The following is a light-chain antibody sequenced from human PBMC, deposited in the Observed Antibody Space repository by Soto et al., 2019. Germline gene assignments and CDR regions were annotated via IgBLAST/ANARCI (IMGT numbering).Light chain of an antibody. CDR2: GTS. V-gene: IGKV3-20*01. CDR3: QHYGSSPRT. CDR1: QSVSSNY. Sequence: EIVLTQSPGTLSLSPGEPAIFSCRVSQSVSSNYLAWYQQKPGQAPRLLIYGTSSRATGIPDRFSGSGSGTDFTLTISRLEPEDFALYYCQHYGSSPRTFGQGTKVDIK. J-gene: IGKJ1*01.